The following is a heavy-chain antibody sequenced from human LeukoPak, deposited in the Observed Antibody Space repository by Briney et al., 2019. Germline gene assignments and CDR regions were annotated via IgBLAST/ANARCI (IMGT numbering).Heavy chain of an antibody. V-gene: IGHV3-48*03. CDR1: GFTFSSYE. D-gene: IGHD1-14*01. CDR2: ISSSGSTI. CDR3: AREGGIGVAFDI. Sequence: GGSLRLSCAASGFTFSSYEMNWVRQAPGKGLEWVSYISSSGSTIYYADSVKGRFTISRDNAKNSLYLQMNSLRAEDTAVYYCAREGGIGVAFDIWGQGTMVTVSS. J-gene: IGHJ3*02.